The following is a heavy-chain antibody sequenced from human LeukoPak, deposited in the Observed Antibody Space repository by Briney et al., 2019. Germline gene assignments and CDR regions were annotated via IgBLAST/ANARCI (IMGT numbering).Heavy chain of an antibody. CDR1: GFTFSSYG. CDR2: IRYDGSNK. CDR3: AKVAVGAISYSDY. Sequence: GESLRLSCAASGFTFSSYGMHWVRQAPGKGLEWVAFIRYDGSNKYYADSVKGRFTISRDNSKNTLYLQMNSLRAEDTAVYYCAKVAVGAISYSDYWGQGTLVTVSS. J-gene: IGHJ4*02. V-gene: IGHV3-30*02. D-gene: IGHD1-26*01.